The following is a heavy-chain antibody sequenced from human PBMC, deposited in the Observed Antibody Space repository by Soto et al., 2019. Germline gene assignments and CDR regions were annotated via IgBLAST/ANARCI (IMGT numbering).Heavy chain of an antibody. D-gene: IGHD2-2*01. CDR1: GFTFSSYA. Sequence: EVQLLESGGGLVQPGGSLRLYCAASGFTFSSYAMSWVSQAPGKGLEWVSAISGSGGSTYYADSVKGRFTISRDNSKNTLYLQMNSLRAEDTAVYYCAKVGSSTSCYATWGQGTLVTFSS. J-gene: IGHJ5*02. V-gene: IGHV3-23*01. CDR2: ISGSGGST. CDR3: AKVGSSTSCYAT.